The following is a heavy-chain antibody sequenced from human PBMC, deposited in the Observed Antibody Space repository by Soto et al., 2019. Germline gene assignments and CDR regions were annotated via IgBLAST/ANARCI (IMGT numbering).Heavy chain of an antibody. J-gene: IGHJ4*02. V-gene: IGHV4-31*03. CDR2: IYYSGST. CDR1: GGSISSGGYY. Sequence: NPSETLSLTCTVSGGSISSGGYYWSWIRQHPGKGLEWIGYIYYSGSTYYNPSLKSRVTISVDTSKNQFSLKLSSVTAADTAVYYCARISYDFWSGYYTGYQDYWGQGTLVTVSS. CDR3: ARISYDFWSGYYTGYQDY. D-gene: IGHD3-3*01.